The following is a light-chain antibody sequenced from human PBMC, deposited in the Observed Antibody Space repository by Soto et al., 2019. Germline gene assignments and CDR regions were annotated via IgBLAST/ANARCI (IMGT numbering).Light chain of an antibody. CDR3: QQSYRRTYT. V-gene: IGKV1-39*01. CDR2: AAS. CDR1: QSISSY. J-gene: IGKJ2*01. Sequence: DIQMTQSPSSLSASVGDRVTITCRASQSISSYLNWYQQKPGKAPKLLIYAASSLQSGVPSRFSGSGSGTDFTLIISSLQPEDFATYYCQQSYRRTYTFCQGTKLEIK.